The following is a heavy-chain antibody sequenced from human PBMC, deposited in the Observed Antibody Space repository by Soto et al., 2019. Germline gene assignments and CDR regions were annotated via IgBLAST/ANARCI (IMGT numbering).Heavy chain of an antibody. D-gene: IGHD4-4*01. CDR2: IYYSGST. CDR1: GGSISSYY. V-gene: IGHV4-59*01. CDR3: ARDRVNYYYYGMDV. Sequence: SETLSLTCTVSGGSISSYYWSWIRQPPGKGLEWIGYIYYSGSTNCNPSLKSRVTISVDTSKNQFSLKLSSVTAADTAVYYCARDRVNYYYYGMDVWGQGTTVTVSS. J-gene: IGHJ6*02.